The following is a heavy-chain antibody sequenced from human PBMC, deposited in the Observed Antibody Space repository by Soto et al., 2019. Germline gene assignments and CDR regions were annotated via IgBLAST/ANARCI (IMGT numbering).Heavy chain of an antibody. CDR3: AKTVSGYLNY. D-gene: IGHD2-15*01. J-gene: IGHJ4*02. CDR1: GFTFRSYG. Sequence: GGSLRLSCAASGFTFRSYGMHWVRQAQGKGLEWVAVISYDGSNKYYADSVKGRFTISRDNSKNTLYLQMNSLRAEDTAVYYCAKTVSGYLNYWGQGTLVTVSS. V-gene: IGHV3-30*18. CDR2: ISYDGSNK.